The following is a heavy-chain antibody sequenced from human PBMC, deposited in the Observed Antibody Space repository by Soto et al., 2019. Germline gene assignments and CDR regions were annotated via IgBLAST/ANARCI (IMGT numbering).Heavy chain of an antibody. CDR2: IKQDGSEN. Sequence: EVQLVESGGGLVQTGGSLRLSCAASGFTFSNYWMTWVRQAPGKGLEWVANIKQDGSENYYVESVKGRLTISRDNAKNSLYLHMSRLKADDTAVYYCARDVLLRACDCFPPVATIQDYWGQGTLVTVSS. CDR3: ARDVLLRACDCFPPVATIQDY. CDR1: GFTFSNYW. V-gene: IGHV3-7*01. D-gene: IGHD5-12*01. J-gene: IGHJ4*02.